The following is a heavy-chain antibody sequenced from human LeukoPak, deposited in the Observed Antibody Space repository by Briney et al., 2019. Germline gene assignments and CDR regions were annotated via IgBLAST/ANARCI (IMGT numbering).Heavy chain of an antibody. J-gene: IGHJ4*02. CDR2: IYTDGST. V-gene: IGHV4-61*02. D-gene: IGHD1-7*01. CDR1: GGSISSGGYY. Sequence: SQTLSLTCTVSGGSISSGGYYWSWIRQPAGKGLEWIGRIYTDGSTNYNSSLKSRVTITVDTSKNLFSLRLSSVTAADTAVYYCARGSWDNWNYLDYWGQGTLVTVSS. CDR3: ARGSWDNWNYLDY.